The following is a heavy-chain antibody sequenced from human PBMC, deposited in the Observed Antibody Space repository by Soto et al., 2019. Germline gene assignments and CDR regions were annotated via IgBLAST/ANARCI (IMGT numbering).Heavy chain of an antibody. CDR1: GGSISSGDYY. CDR2: IYYSGST. J-gene: IGHJ4*02. Sequence: PSETLSLTCTVSGGSISSGDYYWSWIRQPPGKGLEWIGYIYYSGSTYYNPSLKSRVTISVDTSKNQFSLKLSSVTAADTAVYYCARDLVHGGNSYYFDYWGQGTLVTVSS. V-gene: IGHV4-30-4*01. CDR3: ARDLVHGGNSYYFDY. D-gene: IGHD2-21*02.